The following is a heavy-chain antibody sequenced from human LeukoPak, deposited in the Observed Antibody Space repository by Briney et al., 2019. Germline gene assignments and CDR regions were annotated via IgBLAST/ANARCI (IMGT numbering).Heavy chain of an antibody. CDR3: ATSHGGDLDGFES. Sequence: PGGSLRLSCAASGFTFSDYFMTWIRQAPGKGLEWVSYISRSGSIIYYADSVKGRFTISRDNAKNTLYLQMNSLRAEDTALYYCATSHGGDLDGFESWGQGTLVTVSP. J-gene: IGHJ4*02. V-gene: IGHV3-11*04. CDR1: GFTFSDYF. D-gene: IGHD3-16*01. CDR2: ISRSGSII.